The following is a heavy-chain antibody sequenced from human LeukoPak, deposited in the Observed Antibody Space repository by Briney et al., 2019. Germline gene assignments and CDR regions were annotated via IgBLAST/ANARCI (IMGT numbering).Heavy chain of an antibody. CDR3: ARLTYDILTGSEWFDP. J-gene: IGHJ5*02. D-gene: IGHD3-9*01. Sequence: PSETLSLTCTVSGVSISSGGYYWSWIRQHPGKGLEWIGYIYYSGSTYYNPSLKSRVTISVDTSKNQFSLKLSSVTAADTAVYYCARLTYDILTGSEWFDPWGQGTLVTVSS. CDR1: GVSISSGGYY. CDR2: IYYSGST. V-gene: IGHV4-31*03.